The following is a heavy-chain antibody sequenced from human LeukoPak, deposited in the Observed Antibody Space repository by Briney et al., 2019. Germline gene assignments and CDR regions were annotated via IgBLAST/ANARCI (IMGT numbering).Heavy chain of an antibody. V-gene: IGHV4-59*01. J-gene: IGHJ4*02. CDR1: GGSISSYY. CDR3: ARGIAGEWLPI. CDR2: VYYSGST. D-gene: IGHD3-3*01. Sequence: SETLSLTCTVSGGSISSYYWSWIRQPPGKGLEWIGYVYYSGSTSSNPSLKSRVTISVDTSKNQFSLKLSSVTAADTAMYYCARGIAGEWLPIWGQGTLVTVSS.